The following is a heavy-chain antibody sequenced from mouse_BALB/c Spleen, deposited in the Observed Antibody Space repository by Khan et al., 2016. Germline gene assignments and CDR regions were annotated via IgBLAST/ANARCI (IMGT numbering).Heavy chain of an antibody. CDR1: GFTFSDAW. V-gene: IGHV6-6*01. CDR3: RSVYFDY. J-gene: IGHJ2*01. Sequence: EVKLEVSGGGLVQPGGSMKLSCAASGFTFSDAWMDWVRQSPEKGLEWVAEIRSKDNNHATYYAESVKGRFTISRDDSKRSVYLTMNSLRPEDTGIYYSRSVYFDYWGQGTTLTVSS. CDR2: IRSKDNNHAT.